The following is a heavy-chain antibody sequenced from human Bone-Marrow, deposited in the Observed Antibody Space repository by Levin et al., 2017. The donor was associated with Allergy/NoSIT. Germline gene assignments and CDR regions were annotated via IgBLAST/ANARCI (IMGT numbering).Heavy chain of an antibody. J-gene: IGHJ3*02. Sequence: SETLSLTCTVSGGSISSYYWSWIRQPPGKGLEWIGYIYYSGSTNYNPSLKSRVTISVDTSKNQFSLKLSSVTAADTAVYYCARGASITMVRGVIFSNAFDIWGQGTMVTVSS. CDR3: ARGASITMVRGVIFSNAFDI. D-gene: IGHD3-10*01. CDR1: GGSISSYY. V-gene: IGHV4-59*01. CDR2: IYYSGST.